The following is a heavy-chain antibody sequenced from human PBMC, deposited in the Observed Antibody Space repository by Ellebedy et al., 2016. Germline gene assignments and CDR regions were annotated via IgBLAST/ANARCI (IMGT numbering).Heavy chain of an antibody. CDR1: GGSISSSSYY. D-gene: IGHD5-12*01. Sequence: SETLSLTCTVSGGSISSSSYYWGWIRQPPGTGLEWIGSIYYSGSTYYNPSLKSRVTISVDTSKNQFSLKLSSVTAADTAVYYCARLGGRYSGYDSTIFGYYYGMDAWGQGTTVTVSS. V-gene: IGHV4-39*01. J-gene: IGHJ6*02. CDR3: ARLGGRYSGYDSTIFGYYYGMDA. CDR2: IYYSGST.